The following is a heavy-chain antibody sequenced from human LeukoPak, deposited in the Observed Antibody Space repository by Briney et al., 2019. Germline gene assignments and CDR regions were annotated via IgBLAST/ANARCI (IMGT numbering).Heavy chain of an antibody. CDR2: IYYSGST. CDR1: GGSISSGGYY. V-gene: IGHV4-31*03. CDR3: ARSRRAHFDY. Sequence: SQTLSLTCTVSGGSISSGGYYWSWIRQHPGKGLEWIGYIYYSGSTYYNPSLKSRVTISVDTSKNQFSLKLSSVTAADMAVYYCARSRRAHFDYWGQGTLVTVSS. J-gene: IGHJ4*02.